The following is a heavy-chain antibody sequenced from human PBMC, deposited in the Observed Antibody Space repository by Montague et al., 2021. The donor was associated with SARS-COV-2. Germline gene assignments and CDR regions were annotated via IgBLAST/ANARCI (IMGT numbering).Heavy chain of an antibody. Sequence: SETLSLTYTVSGYSISSGYYWGWIRQPPGKGLEWIGSIYHSGSTYYNPSLKSRVTISVDTSKNQFSLKLSSVTAADTAVYYCARERRYCSGGSCYSGWFDPWGQGTLVTVSS. D-gene: IGHD2-15*01. CDR1: GYSISSGYY. J-gene: IGHJ5*02. V-gene: IGHV4-38-2*02. CDR2: IYHSGST. CDR3: ARERRYCSGGSCYSGWFDP.